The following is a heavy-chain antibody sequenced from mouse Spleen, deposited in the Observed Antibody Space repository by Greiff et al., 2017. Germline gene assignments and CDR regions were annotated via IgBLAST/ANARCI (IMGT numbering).Heavy chain of an antibody. D-gene: IGHD4-1*01. J-gene: IGHJ3*01. V-gene: IGHV5-9-1*01. Sequence: DVMLVESGGGLVKPGGSLKLSCAASGFTFSSYAMSWVRQTPEKRLEWVATISSGGSYTYYPDSVKGRFTISRDNAKNTLYLQMSSLRSEDTAMYYCASPTGEKLGPAWFAYWGQGTLVTVSA. CDR3: ASPTGEKLGPAWFAY. CDR1: GFTFSSYA. CDR2: ISSGGSYT.